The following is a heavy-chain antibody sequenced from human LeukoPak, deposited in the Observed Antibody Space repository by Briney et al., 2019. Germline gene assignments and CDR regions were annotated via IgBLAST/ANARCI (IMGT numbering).Heavy chain of an antibody. V-gene: IGHV4-34*01. CDR2: INHSGST. CDR3: ARRGVWSGYSLDP. CDR1: GGSFSGYY. D-gene: IGHD3-3*01. Sequence: SETLSLTCAVYGGSFSGYYWSWIRQPPGKGLEWIGEINHSGSTNYNPSLKSRVTISVDTSKNQSSLKLSSVTAADTAVYYCARRGVWSGYSLDPWGQGTLVTVSS. J-gene: IGHJ5*02.